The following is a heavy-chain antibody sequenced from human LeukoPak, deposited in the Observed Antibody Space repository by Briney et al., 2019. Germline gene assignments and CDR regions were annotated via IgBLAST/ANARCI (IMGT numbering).Heavy chain of an antibody. Sequence: GGSLRLSCAASGFPFSNSWMHCVRQTPGKGLVWVSCISADGSVTRYADSVKGRFTISRDNTKSTLYLQMHSLRAEDTAVYYCATAGGDGSRMGFDPWGQGTLVTVSS. CDR3: ATAGGDGSRMGFDP. CDR1: GFPFSNSW. V-gene: IGHV3-74*01. CDR2: ISADGSVT. J-gene: IGHJ5*02. D-gene: IGHD2-15*01.